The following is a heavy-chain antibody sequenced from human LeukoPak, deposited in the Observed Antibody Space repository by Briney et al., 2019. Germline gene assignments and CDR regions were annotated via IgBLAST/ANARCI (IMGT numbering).Heavy chain of an antibody. Sequence: GGSLRLSCAASGFTFSSYGMHWVRQAPGKGLEWVAFIRYDGSNKYYADSVKGRFTISRDNSKNTLYLQMNSLRAEDTAVYYCAKDGGPTYYDFWSGYLNYYYYYMDVWGKGTTVTVSS. D-gene: IGHD3-3*01. J-gene: IGHJ6*03. CDR2: IRYDGSNK. V-gene: IGHV3-30*02. CDR1: GFTFSSYG. CDR3: AKDGGPTYYDFWSGYLNYYYYYMDV.